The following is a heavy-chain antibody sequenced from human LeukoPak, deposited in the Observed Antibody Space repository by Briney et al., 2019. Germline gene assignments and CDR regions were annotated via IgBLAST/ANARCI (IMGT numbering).Heavy chain of an antibody. V-gene: IGHV1-2*02. CDR1: GCTFTGYY. D-gene: IGHD5-12*01. J-gene: IGHJ6*04. Sequence: ASVKVSCKASGCTFTGYYMHWVRQAPGQGLEWMGWINPNSGGTNYAQKFQGRVTMTRDRSIDTAYMELSWLRIDDTAIYYCARDGSERNDYYYYHMDVWGKGTSVTVSS. CDR3: ARDGSERNDYYYYHMDV. CDR2: INPNSGGT.